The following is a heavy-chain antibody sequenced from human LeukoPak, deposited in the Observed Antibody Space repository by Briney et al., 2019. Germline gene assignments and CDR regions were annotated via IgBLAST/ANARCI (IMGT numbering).Heavy chain of an antibody. J-gene: IGHJ4*02. Sequence: ASVKVSCKASGYTFISYGISWVRQAPGQGLEWMGWISAYNGNTNYAQKLQGRVTMATDTSTSTAYMELRSLRSADTAVYYCARADGSGSYYPFDYWGQGTLVTVSS. D-gene: IGHD3-10*01. CDR1: GYTFISYG. V-gene: IGHV1-18*01. CDR3: ARADGSGSYYPFDY. CDR2: ISAYNGNT.